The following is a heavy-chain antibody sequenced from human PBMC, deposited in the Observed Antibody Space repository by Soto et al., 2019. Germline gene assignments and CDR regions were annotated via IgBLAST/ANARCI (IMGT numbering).Heavy chain of an antibody. CDR3: ARHPVIEYAANYYYYGMDV. V-gene: IGHV4-39*01. J-gene: IGHJ6*02. CDR1: GGSISSSSYY. CDR2: IYYSGST. D-gene: IGHD3-16*02. Sequence: LPATLSLTCTVSGGSISSSSYYWGWIRQPPGKGLEWIGSIYYSGSTYYNPSLKSRVTISVDTSKNQFSLKLSSVTAADTAVYYCARHPVIEYAANYYYYGMDVWGQGTTVTVSS.